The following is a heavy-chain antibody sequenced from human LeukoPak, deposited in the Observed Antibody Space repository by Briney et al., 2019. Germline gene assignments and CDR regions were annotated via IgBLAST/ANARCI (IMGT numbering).Heavy chain of an antibody. CDR2: ISWDGSNK. Sequence: PGGSLRLSCAASGFTFSSNAMHWVRQAPGKGLEWVAVISWDGSNKFYADSVKDRFTISRDNSEDTLYLQMNSLRTEDTAVYYCAGGKFGYNYGYLDYWGQGTLVTVSS. CDR3: AGGKFGYNYGYLDY. CDR1: GFTFSSNA. J-gene: IGHJ4*02. V-gene: IGHV3-30-3*01. D-gene: IGHD5-18*01.